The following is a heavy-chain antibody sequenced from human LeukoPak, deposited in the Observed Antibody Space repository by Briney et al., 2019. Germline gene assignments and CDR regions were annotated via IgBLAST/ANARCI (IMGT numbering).Heavy chain of an antibody. Sequence: RSGGSLRLSCAASGFTFSSYAMSWVRQAPGKGLEWVSAISGSGGSTYYADSVKGRFTISRDNSKDTLYLQMNSLRAEDTAVYYCAKDHRPDSSSWYEFTRWGGVRRYFDYWGQGTLVTVSS. D-gene: IGHD6-13*01. CDR2: ISGSGGST. CDR1: GFTFSSYA. J-gene: IGHJ4*02. V-gene: IGHV3-23*01. CDR3: AKDHRPDSSSWYEFTRWGGVRRYFDY.